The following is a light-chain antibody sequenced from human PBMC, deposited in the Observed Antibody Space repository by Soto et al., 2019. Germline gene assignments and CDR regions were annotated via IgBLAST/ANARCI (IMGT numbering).Light chain of an antibody. Sequence: QSALTQPASVSGSPGQSITISCTGTSSDVGGYNYVSWYQQHPGKATKLMIYEVSNRPSGVSNRFSGSKSGNTASLTISGLQAEDEADYYCAAWDDTLNGRIFGGGTKLTVL. CDR1: SSDVGGYNY. CDR3: AAWDDTLNGRI. V-gene: IGLV2-14*01. J-gene: IGLJ2*01. CDR2: EVS.